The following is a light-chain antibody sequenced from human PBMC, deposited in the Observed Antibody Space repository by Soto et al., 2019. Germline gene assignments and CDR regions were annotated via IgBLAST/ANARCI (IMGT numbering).Light chain of an antibody. CDR1: SSDVGGYNY. Sequence: QSALTQPPSASGSPGQSVTISCTGSSSDVGGYNYVSWYQQHPGKAPKLMIYEVTKRPSGVPDRFSGSKSGITASLTVSGLQAEDEADYYCSSYAARRVVFGGGTKLTVL. CDR2: EVT. CDR3: SSYAARRVV. V-gene: IGLV2-8*01. J-gene: IGLJ2*01.